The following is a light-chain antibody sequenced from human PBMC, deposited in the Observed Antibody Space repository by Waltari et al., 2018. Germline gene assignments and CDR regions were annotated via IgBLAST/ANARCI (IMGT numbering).Light chain of an antibody. Sequence: QSALTQPASVSESPGKSVTISCTGTSSDIGNYNHVSWYQQHPGKAPKLIIFMVSDRPSGFSNRCSGPKSGNMASLTISGLQAEDEAEYYCCSCAGRSTWVFGTGTKVTVL. CDR1: SSDIGNYNH. CDR2: MVS. CDR3: CSCAGRSTWV. J-gene: IGLJ1*01. V-gene: IGLV2-23*02.